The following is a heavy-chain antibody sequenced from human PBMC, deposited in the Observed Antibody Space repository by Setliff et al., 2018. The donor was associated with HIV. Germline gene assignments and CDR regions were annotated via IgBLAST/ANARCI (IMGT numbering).Heavy chain of an antibody. CDR2: IIPMFGTA. V-gene: IGHV1-69*05. D-gene: IGHD6-13*01. J-gene: IGHJ4*02. CDR1: GGTFNRNA. CDR3: ARVRPAPGAALDY. Sequence: EASVKVSCKASGGTFNRNAINWVRQAPGQGLEWMGGIIPMFGTAHYAQKLQGRITMTRDTSTTTVYMHLNSLTSDDSAVYFCARVRPAPGAALDYWGQGTLVTVSS.